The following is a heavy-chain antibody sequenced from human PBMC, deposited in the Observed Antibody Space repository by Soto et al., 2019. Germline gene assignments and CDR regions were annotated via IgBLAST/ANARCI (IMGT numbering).Heavy chain of an antibody. CDR2: IDTSNGYT. V-gene: IGHV1-18*01. D-gene: IGHD2-21*01. CDR3: ANGPLCGRGEYYDY. J-gene: IGHJ4*02. CDR1: GYTFVTHG. Sequence: QIQLVQSGTEVKKPGASVKVSCKASGYTFVTHGICWVRQAPGQGLEWMGWIDTSNGYTEYAQKFQGRITMTTDTSTSTAYMELSSLRSDDTAVYYCANGPLCGRGEYYDYWGQGTLVTVSS.